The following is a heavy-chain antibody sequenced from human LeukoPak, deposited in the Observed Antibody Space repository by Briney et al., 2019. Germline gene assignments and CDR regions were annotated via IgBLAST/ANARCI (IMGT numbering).Heavy chain of an antibody. D-gene: IGHD1-26*01. Sequence: PGGSLRLSCAASGFTVRTNYMSWVRQAPGKGLEWVSLIYVGGGTLYADSVRGRFTLSRDNSKNTLYLQMNSLRAEDTAVYYCAKRNSGNYFDDWGQGSLVTVSS. CDR1: GFTVRTNY. CDR2: IYVGGGT. CDR3: AKRNSGNYFDD. J-gene: IGHJ4*02. V-gene: IGHV3-66*04.